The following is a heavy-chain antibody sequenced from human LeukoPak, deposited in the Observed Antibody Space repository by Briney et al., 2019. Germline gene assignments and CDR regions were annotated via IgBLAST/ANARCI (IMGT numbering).Heavy chain of an antibody. CDR2: IYSGGST. CDR1: GFTVSSNY. D-gene: IGHD6-13*01. V-gene: IGHV3-53*04. J-gene: IGHJ6*02. CDR3: ARCSSSWGSYYYGMDV. Sequence: GGSLRLSCAASGFTVSSNYMSWVRQAPGKGLEWVSVIYSGGSTYYADSVKGRFTISRHSSKNTLYLQMNSLRAEDTAVYYCARCSSSWGSYYYGMDVWGQGTTVTVSS.